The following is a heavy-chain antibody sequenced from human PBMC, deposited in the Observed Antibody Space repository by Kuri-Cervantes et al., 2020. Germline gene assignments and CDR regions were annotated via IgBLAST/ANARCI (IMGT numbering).Heavy chain of an antibody. D-gene: IGHD3-16*01. CDR3: ARVGRAVWEENAFDI. V-gene: IGHV1-69*05. Sequence: SVKVSCKESGGTFSSYAISWVRQAPGQGLEWMGGIIPIFGTANYAQKFQGRVTITTDESTSTAYMELSSLRSEDTAVYYCARVGRAVWEENAFDIWGQGTMVTVSS. CDR1: GGTFSSYA. J-gene: IGHJ3*02. CDR2: IIPIFGTA.